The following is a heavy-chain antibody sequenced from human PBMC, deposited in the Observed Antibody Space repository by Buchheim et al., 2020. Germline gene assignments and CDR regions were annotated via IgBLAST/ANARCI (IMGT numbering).Heavy chain of an antibody. CDR3: ARGLYCSGGSCYSVSH. Sequence: VRLVESGGGVVRPGGSLRLSCVASGFNFDDFAMSWVRDIEGKGLEWVAGISWHSSNIDYSDAVKGRFTISRDNAKNSLYLQMNSLRVGDTALYYCARGLYCSGGSCYSVSHWGQGAL. J-gene: IGHJ4*02. D-gene: IGHD2-15*01. CDR1: GFNFDDFA. V-gene: IGHV3-20*04. CDR2: ISWHSSNI.